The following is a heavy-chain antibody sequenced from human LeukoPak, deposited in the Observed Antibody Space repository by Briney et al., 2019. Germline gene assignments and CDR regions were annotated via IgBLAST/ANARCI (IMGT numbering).Heavy chain of an antibody. V-gene: IGHV3-23*01. CDR1: GFTFSSYA. CDR3: ARGYDYASH. CDR2: ISGSGGST. D-gene: IGHD3-16*01. J-gene: IGHJ4*02. Sequence: GGSLRLSCAASGFTFSSYAMSWVPQAPGKGLEWFSAISGSGGSTYYADSVKGRVTISRDNSKNTLYLQMNSLRAEDTAVYYCARGYDYASHWGQGTLVTVSS.